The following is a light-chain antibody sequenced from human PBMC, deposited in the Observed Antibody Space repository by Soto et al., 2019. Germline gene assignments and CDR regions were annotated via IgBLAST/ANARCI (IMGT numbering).Light chain of an antibody. CDR3: QHYNSYSEA. Sequence: DIQMTQSPSTLSGSVGDRVTITCRASQTISSWLAWYQQKPGKAPKPLIYKASTLKSGVPSRFRGSGSGTEFTLTISSLQPDDFESYYCQHYNSYSEAFGQGTKVDIK. V-gene: IGKV1-5*03. CDR1: QTISSW. CDR2: KAS. J-gene: IGKJ1*01.